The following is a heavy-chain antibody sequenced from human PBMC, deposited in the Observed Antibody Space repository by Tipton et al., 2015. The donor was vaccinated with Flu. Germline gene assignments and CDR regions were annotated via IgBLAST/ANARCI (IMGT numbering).Heavy chain of an antibody. Sequence: LRLSCSVSGDSLGSNYYWGWIRQPPGKGLEWIGDIHRGGSPYHNPSLRSRVTISMDTSKNQFYLRMSSMNAADTAVYYCARRDYSKYVSEPKNWFHPWGQGTMVTVSS. CDR3: ARRDYSKYVSEPKNWFHP. V-gene: IGHV4-38-2*01. CDR1: GDSLGSNYY. J-gene: IGHJ5*02. D-gene: IGHD4-11*01. CDR2: IHRGGSP.